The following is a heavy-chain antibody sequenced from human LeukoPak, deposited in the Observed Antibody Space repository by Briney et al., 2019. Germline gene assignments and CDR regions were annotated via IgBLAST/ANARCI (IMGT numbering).Heavy chain of an antibody. J-gene: IGHJ4*02. CDR3: AKDRYDSSEGWIDY. D-gene: IGHD3-22*01. Sequence: QAGGSLRLSCAASGFTFSNYGMHWVRQAPGKGLEWVAVISYDGSNKYYADSVKGRFTISRDNSKNTLYLQMNSLRGEDTAVYYCAKDRYDSSEGWIDYWGQGTLVTVSS. CDR2: ISYDGSNK. V-gene: IGHV3-30*18. CDR1: GFTFSNYG.